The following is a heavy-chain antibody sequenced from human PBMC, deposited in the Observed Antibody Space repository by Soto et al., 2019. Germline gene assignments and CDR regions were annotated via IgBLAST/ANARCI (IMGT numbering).Heavy chain of an antibody. CDR2: ISGSGGTI. CDR3: ARETGLRSSGWSYDFDF. D-gene: IGHD6-19*01. Sequence: EVQLVESGGGLVQPGGSLRLSCAASGFTLSSYSMHWVRQAPGKGLEWVSYISGSGGTIYYADSVKGRFTISRDNAKNSLSVQMNSLRDEDTAVYFCARETGLRSSGWSYDFDFWGQETLVTVSS. CDR1: GFTLSSYS. V-gene: IGHV3-48*02. J-gene: IGHJ4*02.